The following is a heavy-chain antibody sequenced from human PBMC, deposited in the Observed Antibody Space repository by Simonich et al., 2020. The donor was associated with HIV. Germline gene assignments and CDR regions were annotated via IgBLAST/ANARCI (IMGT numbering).Heavy chain of an antibody. CDR3: ARVLAARPHFDY. D-gene: IGHD6-6*01. Sequence: QVQLVQSGAEVKKPGASVKVSCRASGYTFTAYFIHWVRQAPGRGIEWMGGINPNNGGTNYAQKFLGRGTVTRDTSISTAYMELSGLTSDDTAVYFCARVLAARPHFDYWGQGTLVTVSS. CDR2: INPNNGGT. V-gene: IGHV1-2*02. CDR1: GYTFTAYF. J-gene: IGHJ4*02.